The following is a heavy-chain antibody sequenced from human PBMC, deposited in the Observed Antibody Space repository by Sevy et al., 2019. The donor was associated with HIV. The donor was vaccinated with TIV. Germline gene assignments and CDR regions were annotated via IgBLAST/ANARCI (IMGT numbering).Heavy chain of an antibody. CDR1: GGSISSYY. V-gene: IGHV4-59*01. J-gene: IGHJ3*02. CDR3: ARVSGGDTAMENAFDI. D-gene: IGHD5-18*01. CDR2: IYYSGST. Sequence: SETLSLTCTVSGGSISSYYWSWIRQPPGKGLEWIGYIYYSGSTNYNPSLKSRVTISVDTSKNQFSLKLSSVTAEDTAVYYCARVSGGDTAMENAFDIWGQGTMVTVSS.